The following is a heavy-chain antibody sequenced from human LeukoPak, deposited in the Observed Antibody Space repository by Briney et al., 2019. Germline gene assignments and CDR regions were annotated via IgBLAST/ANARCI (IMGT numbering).Heavy chain of an antibody. CDR1: GFTFDDYA. J-gene: IGHJ4*02. V-gene: IGHV3-9*01. D-gene: IGHD3-22*01. CDR2: ISWNSGSI. Sequence: LSGGSLRLSCAASGFTFDDYAMHWVRQAPGKGLEWVSGISWNSGSIGYADSVKGRFTISRDNAKNSLYLQMNSLRAEDTALYYCARGQYYYDSSGYYQDYWGQGTLVTVSS. CDR3: ARGQYYYDSSGYYQDY.